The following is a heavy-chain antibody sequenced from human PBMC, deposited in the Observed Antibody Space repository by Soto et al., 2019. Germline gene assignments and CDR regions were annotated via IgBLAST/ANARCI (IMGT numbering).Heavy chain of an antibody. V-gene: IGHV3-23*01. CDR3: AKDGIVVVPAAIRYGMDV. CDR1: GFTFSSYA. D-gene: IGHD2-2*01. J-gene: IGHJ6*02. CDR2: ISGSGGST. Sequence: GGSLRLSCAASGFTFSSYAMSWVRQAPGKGLEWVSAISGSGGSTYYADSVKGRFTISRDNSKNTLYLQMNSLRAEDTAVYYCAKDGIVVVPAAIRYGMDVWGQGTTVTVSS.